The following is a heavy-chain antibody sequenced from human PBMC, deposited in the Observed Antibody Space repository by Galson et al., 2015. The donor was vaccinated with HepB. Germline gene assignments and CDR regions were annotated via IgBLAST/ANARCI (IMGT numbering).Heavy chain of an antibody. CDR2: INPSGGST. D-gene: IGHD2-2*01. J-gene: IGHJ6*03. Sequence: SVKVSCKASGYTFTSYYMHWVRQAPGQGLEWMGIINPSGGSTSNAQKFQGRLTLTGDTSTSTVYMELSSLRSEDTAVYFCSRTVPVGTYYFYMDVWGKGTTVTVSS. V-gene: IGHV1-46*03. CDR1: GYTFTSYY. CDR3: SRTVPVGTYYFYMDV.